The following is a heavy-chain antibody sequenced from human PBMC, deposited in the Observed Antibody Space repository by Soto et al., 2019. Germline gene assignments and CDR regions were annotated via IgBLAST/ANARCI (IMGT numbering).Heavy chain of an antibody. CDR2: VSTHYGNT. J-gene: IGHJ4*02. D-gene: IGHD2-15*01. CDR3: ARGVGVPVMDY. Sequence: QVQVVQSGGEVKKPGASVKVSCKPSGYNFTSYSISWVRQAHGQGLEWMGWVSTHYGNTKYAQKFDGRGSMTADTATNTAYMELRSLRSDDTAISYCARGVGVPVMDYWGQGTLLTVSS. CDR1: GYNFTSYS. V-gene: IGHV1-18*04.